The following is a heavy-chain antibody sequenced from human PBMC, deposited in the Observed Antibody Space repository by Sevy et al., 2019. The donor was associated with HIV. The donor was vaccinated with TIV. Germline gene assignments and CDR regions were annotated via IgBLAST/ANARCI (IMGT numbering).Heavy chain of an antibody. D-gene: IGHD3-16*02. J-gene: IGHJ6*03. CDR3: AREDYDYVWGSYLPGFFGGPPNYYYYYMDV. CDR2: ISSSSSYI. Sequence: GGSLRLSCAASGFTFSSYSMNWVHQAPGKGLEWVSSISSSSSYIYYADSVKGRFTISRDNAKNSLYLQMNGLRAEDTDVYYCAREDYDYVWGSYLPGFFGGPPNYYYYYMDVWGKGTTVTVSS. CDR1: GFTFSSYS. V-gene: IGHV3-21*01.